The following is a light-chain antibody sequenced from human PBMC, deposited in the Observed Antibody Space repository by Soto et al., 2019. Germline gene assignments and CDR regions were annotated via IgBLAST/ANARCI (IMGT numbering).Light chain of an antibody. CDR3: QSYDSSLSGGV. J-gene: IGLJ2*01. CDR2: EVS. V-gene: IGLV2-14*01. Sequence: QSALTQPASVSGSPGQSITISCAGTVTDVGGYNYVSWYQQHPGKAPKLMISEVSNRPSGVSTRFSGSKSGNTASLTISGLQAEDEADYYCQSYDSSLSGGVFGGGTKVTVL. CDR1: VTDVGGYNY.